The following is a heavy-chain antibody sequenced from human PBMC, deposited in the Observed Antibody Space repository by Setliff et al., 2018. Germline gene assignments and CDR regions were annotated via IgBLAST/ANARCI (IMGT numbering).Heavy chain of an antibody. J-gene: IGHJ6*02. CDR2: INPSGGTT. V-gene: IGHV1-46*01. D-gene: IGHD3-10*01. CDR3: ARDGMVRGVRDYYGMDV. Sequence: GASVKVSCKTSGGTFSDNAMSWVRQAPGQGLEWMGIINPSGGTTGYAQRFQGRVTMTGDTSTSTVYMELSSLRSEDTAVYYCARDGMVRGVRDYYGMDVWGQGTTVTVSS. CDR1: GGTFSDNA.